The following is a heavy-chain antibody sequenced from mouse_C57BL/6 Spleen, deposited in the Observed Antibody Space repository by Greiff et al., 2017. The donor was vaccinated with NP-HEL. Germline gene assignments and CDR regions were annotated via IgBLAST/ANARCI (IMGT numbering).Heavy chain of an antibody. CDR3: AREGDYDLFAY. V-gene: IGHV3-6*01. D-gene: IGHD2-4*01. CDR2: ISYDGSN. J-gene: IGHJ3*01. CDR1: GYSITSGYY. Sequence: EVKLQESGPGLVKPSQSLSLTCSVTGYSITSGYYWNWIRQFPGNKLEWMGYISYDGSNNYNPSLKNRISITRDTSKNQFFLKLNSVTTEDTATYYCAREGDYDLFAYWGQGTLVTVSA.